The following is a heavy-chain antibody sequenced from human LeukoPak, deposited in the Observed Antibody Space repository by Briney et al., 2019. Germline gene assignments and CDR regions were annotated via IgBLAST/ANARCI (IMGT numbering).Heavy chain of an antibody. CDR1: GGTFSSYA. Sequence: GASVKVSCKASGGTFSSYAISWVRQAPGQGLEWMGWISAYNGNTNYAQKLQGRVTMTTDTSTSTAYMELRSLRSDDTAVYYCARERRGIAAAGTRSGLLYYFDYWGQGTLVTVSS. D-gene: IGHD6-13*01. CDR3: ARERRGIAAAGTRSGLLYYFDY. J-gene: IGHJ4*02. V-gene: IGHV1-18*01. CDR2: ISAYNGNT.